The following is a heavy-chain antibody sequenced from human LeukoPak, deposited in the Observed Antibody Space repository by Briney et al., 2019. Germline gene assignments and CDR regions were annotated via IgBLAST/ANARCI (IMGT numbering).Heavy chain of an antibody. D-gene: IGHD3-3*01. V-gene: IGHV1-2*02. J-gene: IGHJ4*02. Sequence: GASVKVSCKASGYNFPCYDRHWVRQAPGQGFEWMGWINPNNGDTNYAQKFQGRVTMTRDTSVSTAFMERSTLKSDDAAVYYRAIGIPSFSLFGMVIYWGQGTVLTVSS. CDR3: AIGIPSFSLFGMVIY. CDR2: INPNNGDT. CDR1: GYNFPCYD.